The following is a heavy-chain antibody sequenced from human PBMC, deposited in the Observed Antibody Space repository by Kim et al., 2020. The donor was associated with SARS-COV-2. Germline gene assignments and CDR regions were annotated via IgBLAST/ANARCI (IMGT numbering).Heavy chain of an antibody. Sequence: GGSLRLSCAASGFTVSSNYMSWVRQAPGKGLEWVSVIYSGGSTYYADSVKGRFTISRDNSKNTLYLQMNSLRAEDTAVYYCARDAGFGEPHDAFDIWGQGTMVTVSS. CDR3: ARDAGFGEPHDAFDI. V-gene: IGHV3-66*01. CDR2: IYSGGST. CDR1: GFTVSSNY. J-gene: IGHJ3*02. D-gene: IGHD3-10*01.